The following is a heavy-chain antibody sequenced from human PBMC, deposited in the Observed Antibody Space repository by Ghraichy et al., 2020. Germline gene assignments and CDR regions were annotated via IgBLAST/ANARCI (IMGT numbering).Heavy chain of an antibody. V-gene: IGHV3-23*01. Sequence: GGSLRLSCTASGFTVSSTYMSWVRQTPGKGLEWVSIISGSGDSTYYADSLKGRFTISRDNSKNTLYLQMNSLRAEDTAIYYCANLGYCSGGSCYLFDYWGQGTLVTVSS. CDR3: ANLGYCSGGSCYLFDY. J-gene: IGHJ4*02. CDR2: ISGSGDST. D-gene: IGHD2-15*01. CDR1: GFTVSSTY.